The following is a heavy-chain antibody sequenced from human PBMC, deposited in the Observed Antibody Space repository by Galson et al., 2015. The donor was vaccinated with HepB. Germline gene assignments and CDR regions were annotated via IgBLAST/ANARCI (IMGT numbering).Heavy chain of an antibody. CDR2: INPSGGST. J-gene: IGHJ4*02. V-gene: IGHV1-46*01. CDR3: ARPFSGEPKFQYFFY. Sequence: SVKVSCKASGYTFTSYYMHWVRQAPGQGLEWMGIINPSGGSTSYAQKFQGRVTMTRDTSTSTVYMELSSLRSEDTAVYYCARPFSGEPKFQYFFYWGQGTLVTIST. D-gene: IGHD3-3*01. CDR1: GYTFTSYY.